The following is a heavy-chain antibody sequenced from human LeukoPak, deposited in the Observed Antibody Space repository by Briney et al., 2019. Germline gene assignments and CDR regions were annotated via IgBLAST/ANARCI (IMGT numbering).Heavy chain of an antibody. CDR2: IYYSGST. D-gene: IGHD5-24*01. CDR3: ARGAGWLPLV. Sequence: PAETLTLTCTVSGGPISSYYRSWVRQPPGKGLEWVGYIYYSGSTNYNPSLKSRVTISVDTSKSQFSLKLSSVTAADTAVYYCARGAGWLPLVWGQGTLVTVSS. V-gene: IGHV4-59*01. J-gene: IGHJ4*02. CDR1: GGPISSYY.